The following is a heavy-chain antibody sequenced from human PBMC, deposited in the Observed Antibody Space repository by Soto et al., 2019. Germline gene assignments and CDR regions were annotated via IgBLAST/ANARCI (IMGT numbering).Heavy chain of an antibody. J-gene: IGHJ4*02. D-gene: IGHD3-9*01. CDR1: GNSFTSSN. CDR2: INAGDGQT. V-gene: IGHV1-3*01. Sequence: QVHLVQSGAEAKKPGASVKVSCKASGNSFTSSNIHWVRQAPGQSLEWMGRINAGDGQTTYSQKFQGRFAITKDTSPAQAYRERSNLTSEGTAVYYCGSQELNNLTGHEKLYCWGQGTQVTVSS. CDR3: GSQELNNLTGHEKLYC.